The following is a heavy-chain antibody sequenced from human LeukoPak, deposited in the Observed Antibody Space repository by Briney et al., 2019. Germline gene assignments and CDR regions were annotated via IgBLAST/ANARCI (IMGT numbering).Heavy chain of an antibody. J-gene: IGHJ4*02. CDR3: AHMVRGDGSFDY. V-gene: IGHV1-8*01. Sequence: ASVKVSCKASGYTFTNYDINWVRQAAGQGLEWMGWMNPNSGNTGYAQKFQGRVTMTRNTSISTAYMELSSLKSEDAAVYYCAHMVRGDGSFDYWGQGTLVTVSS. CDR1: GYTFTNYD. D-gene: IGHD3-10*01. CDR2: MNPNSGNT.